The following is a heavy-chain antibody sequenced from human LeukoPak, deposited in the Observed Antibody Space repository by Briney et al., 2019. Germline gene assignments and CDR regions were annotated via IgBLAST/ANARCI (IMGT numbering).Heavy chain of an antibody. D-gene: IGHD2-15*01. J-gene: IGHJ4*02. CDR2: IRTKTNGATA. V-gene: IGHV3-49*03. Sequence: PGRSLRLSCTASGFTFGEDAMSWFRQAPGKGLEWVGFIRTKTNGATAEYAASVEGRFSISRDDSKSIAYLQMNSLKTEDTAVYYCARLIAVVVAASSYFDSWGQGTRVTVSS. CDR1: GFTFGEDA. CDR3: ARLIAVVVAASSYFDS.